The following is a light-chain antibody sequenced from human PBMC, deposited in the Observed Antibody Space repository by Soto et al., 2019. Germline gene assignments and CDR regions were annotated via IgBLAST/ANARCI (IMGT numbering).Light chain of an antibody. CDR1: QSVSTF. Sequence: EIVLTQSPATLSFSPGDRATLSCRASQSVSTFLAWYQQKPGQAPRLLIYDASNRASGIPDRFSGSGSGTDFTLTISRLEPEDFAIYYCQQSSDWPPITFGQGTRLE. CDR3: QQSSDWPPIT. J-gene: IGKJ5*01. V-gene: IGKV3-11*01. CDR2: DAS.